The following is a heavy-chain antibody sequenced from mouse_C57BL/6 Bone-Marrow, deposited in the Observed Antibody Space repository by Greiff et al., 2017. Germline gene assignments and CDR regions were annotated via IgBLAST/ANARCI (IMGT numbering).Heavy chain of an antibody. J-gene: IGHJ3*01. D-gene: IGHD3-3*01. CDR2: IRSKSSNYAT. CDR3: VRVGGRRFAY. CDR1: GFTFNTYA. V-gene: IGHV10-3*01. Sequence: EVQLLESGGGLVQPKGSLKLSCAASGFTFNTYAMHWVRQAPGKGLEWVARIRSKSSNYATYYADSVKDRFTISRDASQSMLYLQMNNRKTEDTAMDDCVRVGGRRFAYWGQGTLVTVSA.